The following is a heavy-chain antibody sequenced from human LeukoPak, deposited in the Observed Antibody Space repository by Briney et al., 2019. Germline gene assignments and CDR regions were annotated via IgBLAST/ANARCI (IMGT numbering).Heavy chain of an antibody. CDR3: ARGPRKLLRLFDY. V-gene: IGHV4-34*01. CDR2: INHSGST. Sequence: SETLSLTCAVYGGSFSGYYWSWIRQPPGKGLQWIGEINHSGSTNYNPSLKSRVTISVDTSKNQFSLKLSSVTAADTAVYYCARGPRKLLRLFDYWGQGTLVTVSS. J-gene: IGHJ4*02. CDR1: GGSFSGYY. D-gene: IGHD3-22*01.